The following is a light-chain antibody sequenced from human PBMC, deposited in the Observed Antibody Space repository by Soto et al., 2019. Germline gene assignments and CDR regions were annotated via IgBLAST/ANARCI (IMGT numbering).Light chain of an antibody. CDR1: TSVIGEYNY. J-gene: IGLJ2*01. CDR3: RSYTRSSTLV. Sequence: QSVLTQPASVSGSPGQSITISCTGTTSVIGEYNYVAWYQQHTGKAPKLMIYEVSDRPSGVSNRFSGSKSGNTASLTISGLQAEDEADYYCRSYTRSSTLVFGGGTKLTVL. CDR2: EVS. V-gene: IGLV2-14*01.